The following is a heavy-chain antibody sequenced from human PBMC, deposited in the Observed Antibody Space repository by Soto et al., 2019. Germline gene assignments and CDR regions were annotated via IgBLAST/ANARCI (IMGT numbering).Heavy chain of an antibody. D-gene: IGHD5-12*01. Sequence: SVKVSCKASGGTFSSYTISWVRQAPGQGLEWMGGIIPIFGTANYAQKFQGRVTITADESTSTAYMELSSLRSEDTAMYYCASSDSKMATIDDAFDIWGQGTMVTVSS. CDR1: GGTFSSYT. V-gene: IGHV1-69*13. J-gene: IGHJ3*02. CDR2: IIPIFGTA. CDR3: ASSDSKMATIDDAFDI.